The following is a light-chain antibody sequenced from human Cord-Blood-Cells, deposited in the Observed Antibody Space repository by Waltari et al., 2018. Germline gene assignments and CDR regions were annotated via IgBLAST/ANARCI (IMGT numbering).Light chain of an antibody. CDR2: EDN. Sequence: NFMLTQPHSVSESPGKTVTISCTRSSGSIASNYVQRYQQRPGSAPTTVIYEDNQRPSGVPDRFSGSIDSSSNSASLTISGLKTEDEADYYCQSYDSSLGVFGGGTKLTVL. V-gene: IGLV6-57*03. J-gene: IGLJ3*02. CDR3: QSYDSSLGV. CDR1: SGSIASNY.